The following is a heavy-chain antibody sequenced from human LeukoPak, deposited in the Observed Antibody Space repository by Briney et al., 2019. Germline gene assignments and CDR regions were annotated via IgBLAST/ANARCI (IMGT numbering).Heavy chain of an antibody. Sequence: GASVKVSCKASGYTFTGYYMHWVRQAPGQGLEWMGWINPNSGGTNYAQKFQGRVTMTRDTSISTAYMELSRLRSDDTAVYYCARGKQQLARLAYYYYYYMDVWGKGTTVTISS. V-gene: IGHV1-2*02. CDR2: INPNSGGT. J-gene: IGHJ6*03. CDR1: GYTFTGYY. CDR3: ARGKQQLARLAYYYYYYMDV. D-gene: IGHD6-13*01.